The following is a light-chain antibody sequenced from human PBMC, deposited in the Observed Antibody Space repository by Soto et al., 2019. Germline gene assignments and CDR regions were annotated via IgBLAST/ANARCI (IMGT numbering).Light chain of an antibody. Sequence: SYDLTQPSSVSVSPGQTARITCSGDVLAKKYARWFQQKPGQAPVLVIYKDSERPSGIPERFSGSSSGTTVTLTISGAQVEDEADYYCYSAADNTFGGGTKLTVL. V-gene: IGLV3-27*01. CDR3: YSAADNT. J-gene: IGLJ2*01. CDR1: VLAKKY. CDR2: KDS.